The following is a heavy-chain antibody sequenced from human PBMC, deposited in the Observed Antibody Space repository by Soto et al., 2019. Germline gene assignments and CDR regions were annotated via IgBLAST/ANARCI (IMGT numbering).Heavy chain of an antibody. CDR1: GLTFSLYG. Sequence: VQLVESGGGVVQPGRSLRLSCAASGLTFSLYGVHWVRQAPGKGLEWVSTISGSGGTIYYADSVKRRFTISRDNSRNALWSLINSLRAEDTALYYCAKSSGNIRPYGMDVWGQGTTVTVS. J-gene: IGHJ6*02. CDR2: ISGSGGTI. D-gene: IGHD3-10*01. CDR3: AKSSGNIRPYGMDV. V-gene: IGHV3-23*04.